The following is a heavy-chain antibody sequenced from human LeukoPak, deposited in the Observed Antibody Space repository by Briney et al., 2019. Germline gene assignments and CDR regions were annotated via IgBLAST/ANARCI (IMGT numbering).Heavy chain of an antibody. CDR2: ISSSSSYI. J-gene: IGHJ3*02. V-gene: IGHV3-21*01. D-gene: IGHD3-3*01. CDR3: ARGRNLFGVVIIGPAFDI. Sequence: PGGSLRLSCAASGFTFSSYSMNWVRQAPGKGLEWVSSISSSSSYIYYADSVKGRFTISRDNAKNSLYLQMNSLRAEDTAVYYCARGRNLFGVVIIGPAFDIWGQGTMVTVSS. CDR1: GFTFSSYS.